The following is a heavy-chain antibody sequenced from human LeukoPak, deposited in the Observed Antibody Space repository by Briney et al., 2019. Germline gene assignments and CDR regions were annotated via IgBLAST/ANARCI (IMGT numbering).Heavy chain of an antibody. Sequence: PGGSLRLSCAASGFTFSSYAMSWVRQAPGKGLEWVSAISGSGGSTYYAGSVKGRFTISRDNSKNTLYLQMNSLRAEDTAVYYCAKEGLVVTATPLWFDPWGQGTLVTVSS. V-gene: IGHV3-23*01. D-gene: IGHD2-21*02. J-gene: IGHJ5*02. CDR3: AKEGLVVTATPLWFDP. CDR2: ISGSGGST. CDR1: GFTFSSYA.